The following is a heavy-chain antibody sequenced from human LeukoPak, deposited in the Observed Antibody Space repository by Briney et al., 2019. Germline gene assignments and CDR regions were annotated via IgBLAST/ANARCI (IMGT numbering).Heavy chain of an antibody. CDR1: GYTFTSYG. D-gene: IGHD2-2*01. CDR2: ISAYNGNT. J-gene: IGHJ6*02. Sequence: SVKVSCKASGYTFTSYGISWVRQAPGQGLEWMGWISAYNGNTNYAQKLQGRVTITADKSTSTAYMELSSLRSEDTAVYYCARGYCSSTSCYHYYYGMDVWGQGTTVTVSS. CDR3: ARGYCSSTSCYHYYYGMDV. V-gene: IGHV1-18*01.